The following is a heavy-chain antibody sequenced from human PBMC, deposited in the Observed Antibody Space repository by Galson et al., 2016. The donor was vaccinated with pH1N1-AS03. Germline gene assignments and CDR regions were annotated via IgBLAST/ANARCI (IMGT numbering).Heavy chain of an antibody. CDR1: GYTFTSYD. CDR3: ARDEDLPYGDPVTD. CDR2: MNPNSGNR. J-gene: IGHJ4*02. V-gene: IGHV1-8*01. Sequence: SVKVSCKASGYTFTSYDINWVRQAAGQGLEWMGWMNPNSGNRGYAQKFQGRVTMTRDTSISTAYMELSSLTFEDTAVYYCARDEDLPYGDPVTDWGQGTRVFVSS. D-gene: IGHD4-17*01.